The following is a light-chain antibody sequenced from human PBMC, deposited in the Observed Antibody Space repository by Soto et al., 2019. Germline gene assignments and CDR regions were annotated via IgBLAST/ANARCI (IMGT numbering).Light chain of an antibody. V-gene: IGKV1-39*01. J-gene: IGKJ3*01. CDR3: QRTYNAPFT. Sequence: DIQMTQSPSSLSAFVGDRVAVTCRASEPIDRYLSWYQQKPGKAPRVLIIAASTLQSGVPSRFSGSGSGTDFTLTISSVQPEDFATYYCQRTYNAPFTFGPGTKVDIK. CDR2: AAS. CDR1: EPIDRY.